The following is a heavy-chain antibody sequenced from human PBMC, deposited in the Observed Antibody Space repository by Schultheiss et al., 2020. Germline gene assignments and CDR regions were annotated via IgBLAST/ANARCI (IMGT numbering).Heavy chain of an antibody. CDR3: ERVGSGCYLSLSDY. CDR2: ISGRGGST. D-gene: IGHD1-26*01. J-gene: IGHJ4*02. Sequence: GGSLRLSCAASGFTFSSYAMSWVRQAPGKGLEWVSAISGRGGSTYYADSVKGQFTISRDNAKNSLYLQMNSLRAEDTALYYCERVGSGCYLSLSDYWGQGTLVTVAS. V-gene: IGHV3-23*01. CDR1: GFTFSSYA.